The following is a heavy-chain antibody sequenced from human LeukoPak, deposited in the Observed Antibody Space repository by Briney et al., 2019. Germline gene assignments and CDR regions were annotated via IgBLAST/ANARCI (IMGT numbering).Heavy chain of an antibody. CDR3: ARFGYCSSTSCYIGWFDP. CDR1: GYTFTGYY. D-gene: IGHD2-2*03. Sequence: GASVKVSCKASGYTFTGYYMHWVRQAPGQGLEWMGRINPNSGGTNYAQKFQGRVTMTRDTSISTAYMELSRLRSDDTAVYYCARFGYCSSTSCYIGWFDPWGQGTLVTVSS. J-gene: IGHJ5*02. CDR2: INPNSGGT. V-gene: IGHV1-2*06.